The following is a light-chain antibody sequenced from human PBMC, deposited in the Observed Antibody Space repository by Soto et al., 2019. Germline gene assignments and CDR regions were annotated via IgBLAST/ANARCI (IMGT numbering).Light chain of an antibody. CDR2: EVT. V-gene: IGLV2-14*01. Sequence: QSALTQPASVSGSPGQSITISCTGTSSDVGGYNYVSWYQQRPGKAPKFMIYEVTNRPSGVSNRFSGSKSGNTASLTISGLQAEDEADYYCASYTSIGTRVFGTVTKLTV. J-gene: IGLJ1*01. CDR1: SSDVGGYNY. CDR3: ASYTSIGTRV.